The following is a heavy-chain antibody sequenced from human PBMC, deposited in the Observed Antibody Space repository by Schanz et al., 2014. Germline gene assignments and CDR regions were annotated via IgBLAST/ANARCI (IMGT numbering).Heavy chain of an antibody. CDR2: IHHSGST. J-gene: IGHJ4*01. V-gene: IGHV4-34*01. CDR1: GGSFSGYY. CDR3: ARGEWSTSQFDY. D-gene: IGHD2-2*01. Sequence: QVQLQQWGAGLLKPSETLSLTCAVYGGSFSGYYWTWIRQPPGKGLEWIGEIHHSGSTNYNPSLKGRVTIQMDTSKNQFSLKLSSVTAADTAVYYCARGEWSTSQFDYWGHGTLVTVSS.